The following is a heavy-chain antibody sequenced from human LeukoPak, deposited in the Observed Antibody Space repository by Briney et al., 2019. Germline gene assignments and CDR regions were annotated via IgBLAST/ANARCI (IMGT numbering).Heavy chain of an antibody. J-gene: IGHJ6*03. D-gene: IGHD2-2*02. CDR2: IWYDGSNK. V-gene: IGHV3-33*01. CDR3: ARAGGYCSSTSCYSAYYYYYMDV. Sequence: PGRSLRLSCAASGFTFSSYGMHWVRQAPGKGLEWVAVIWYDGSNKYYADSAKGRFTISRDNSKNTLYLQMNSLRAEDTAVYYCARAGGYCSSTSCYSAYYYYYMDVWGKGTTVTVSS. CDR1: GFTFSSYG.